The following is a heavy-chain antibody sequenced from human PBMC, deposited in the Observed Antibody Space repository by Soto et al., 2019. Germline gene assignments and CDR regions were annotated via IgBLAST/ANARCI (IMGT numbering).Heavy chain of an antibody. CDR2: TRNKANSYTT. V-gene: IGHV3-72*01. CDR1: GFTFSDHY. Sequence: EVQLVESGGGLVQPGGSLRLSCAASGFTFSDHYMDWVRQAPGKGLEWVGRTRNKANSYTTEYAASVKGRFTISRDDSKNSLYLKMNSLKTEDTAVYYCAREAYSNYPSNYYYYGMDVWGQGTTVTVSS. J-gene: IGHJ6*02. D-gene: IGHD4-4*01. CDR3: AREAYSNYPSNYYYYGMDV.